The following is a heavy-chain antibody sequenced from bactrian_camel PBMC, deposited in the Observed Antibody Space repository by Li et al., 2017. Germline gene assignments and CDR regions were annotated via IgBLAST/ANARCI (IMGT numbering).Heavy chain of an antibody. CDR2: VNSDGTRP. V-gene: IGHV3-2*01. CDR3: ATSSLAWYSDFGAPADFGY. CDR1: EFAFSNGY. J-gene: IGHJ6*01. D-gene: IGHD4*01. Sequence: VQLVESGGGLVQPGGSLRLSCVASEFAFSNGYMNWVRQAPGKGLEWVSSVNSDGTRPYYSDSVKGRFTISKDNVKNTAYLQMNSLKSEDTALYYCATSSLAWYSDFGAPADFGYWGHGTQVTVS.